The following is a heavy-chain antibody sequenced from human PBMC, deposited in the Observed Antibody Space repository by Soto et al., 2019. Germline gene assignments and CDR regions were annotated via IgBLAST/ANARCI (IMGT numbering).Heavy chain of an antibody. V-gene: IGHV3-43D*04. CDR2: TSWDGGSS. J-gene: IGHJ4*02. Sequence: LACAASGFTVDDYAMHWVRQAPGKGLEWVSLTSWDGGSSYYADSVKGRFTISRDNSKNSLYLQMNSLRAEDTALYYCAKSCPTGDIRTNAFDYWGQGTLVTVSS. CDR1: GFTVDDYA. D-gene: IGHD5-12*01. CDR3: AKSCPTGDIRTNAFDY.